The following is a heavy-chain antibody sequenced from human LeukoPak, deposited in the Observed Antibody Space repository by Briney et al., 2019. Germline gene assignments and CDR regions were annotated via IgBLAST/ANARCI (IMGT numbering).Heavy chain of an antibody. CDR3: ARRIKNIAVSPGDWFDP. CDR1: GVSISSYY. J-gene: IGHJ5*02. Sequence: SETLSLTCTVSGVSISSYYWNWIRQPPGKGLEWIGYIYYSGSTNYNPSLKSRVTISVDTSKNQFSLKLSSVTAADMAVYYCARRIKNIAVSPGDWFDPWGQGTLVTVSS. V-gene: IGHV4-59*08. D-gene: IGHD6-19*01. CDR2: IYYSGST.